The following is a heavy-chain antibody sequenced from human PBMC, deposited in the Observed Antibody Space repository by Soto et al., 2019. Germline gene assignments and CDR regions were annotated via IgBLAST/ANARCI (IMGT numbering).Heavy chain of an antibody. D-gene: IGHD2-2*01. Sequence: QVQLVQSGAEVKKPGSSVKVSCKASGGTFSSYAISWVRQAPGQGLEWMGAIIPISDTTNYAQKFQRRVTITADESTSTAYMELSSLRSEDTAVYYCARSQGSSTSLEIYYYYYYGMDVWGQGTTVTVSS. CDR2: IIPISDTT. CDR3: ARSQGSSTSLEIYYYYYYGMDV. J-gene: IGHJ6*02. CDR1: GGTFSSYA. V-gene: IGHV1-69*01.